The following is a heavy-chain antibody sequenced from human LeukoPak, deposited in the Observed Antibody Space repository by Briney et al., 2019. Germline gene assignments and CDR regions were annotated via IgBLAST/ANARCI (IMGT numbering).Heavy chain of an antibody. CDR1: GFTFSSYA. V-gene: IGHV3-30*04. D-gene: IGHD3-10*01. J-gene: IGHJ4*02. CDR2: ISYDGSNK. Sequence: GGSLRLSCAASGFTFSSYAMHWVRQAPGKGLEWVAVISYDGSNKYYADSVKGRFTISRDNSKNTLYLQMNSLRAEDTAVYYCAKPRDYYGPFAYWGQGTLVTVSS. CDR3: AKPRDYYGPFAY.